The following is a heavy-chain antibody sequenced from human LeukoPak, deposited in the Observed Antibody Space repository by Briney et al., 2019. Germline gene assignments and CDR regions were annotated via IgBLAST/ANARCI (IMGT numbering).Heavy chain of an antibody. V-gene: IGHV1-24*01. Sequence: ASVKVSCKVSGYTLTELSMFWVRQAAGKGLEWMGSFDPEDGKTVYAQKFQGRVTMTEDTSTDTGYMELSSLRSEDTAVYYCATGYLVTAGLMDVWGQGTTVTVSS. CDR1: GYTLTELS. CDR2: FDPEDGKT. CDR3: ATGYLVTAGLMDV. J-gene: IGHJ6*02. D-gene: IGHD6-13*01.